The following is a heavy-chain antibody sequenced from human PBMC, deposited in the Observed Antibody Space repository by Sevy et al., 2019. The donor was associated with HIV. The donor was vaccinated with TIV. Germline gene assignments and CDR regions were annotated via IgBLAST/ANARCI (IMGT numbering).Heavy chain of an antibody. CDR1: GFSFSNYW. D-gene: IGHD2-15*01. CDR3: AREGSGGFDY. J-gene: IGHJ4*02. Sequence: RGSLRLSCAASGFSFSNYWMSWVRQAPGKGLEWVANIKQDGSKREYVDSVKGRLTISRDNGKNSVYLQMDSLRAEDTAVYYCAREGSGGFDYWGQGTLVTVSS. V-gene: IGHV3-7*01. CDR2: IKQDGSKR.